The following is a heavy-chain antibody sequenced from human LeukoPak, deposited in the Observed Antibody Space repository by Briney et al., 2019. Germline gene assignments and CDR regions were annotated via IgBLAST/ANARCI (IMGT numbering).Heavy chain of an antibody. V-gene: IGHV4-4*02. CDR3: AREKVFSSMDTVGHRRPIGV. Sequence: SETLSLTCAVSGGSISSSNWWSWVRQHPGGGLEWIGHIYYSGNTYYNPSLQSRVTMSVDTSKNQLSLKLSSVTAADTAVFYCAREKVFSSMDTVGHRRPIGVWGQGTLVSVSS. J-gene: IGHJ4*02. CDR2: IYYSGNT. CDR1: GGSISSSNW. D-gene: IGHD2-2*03.